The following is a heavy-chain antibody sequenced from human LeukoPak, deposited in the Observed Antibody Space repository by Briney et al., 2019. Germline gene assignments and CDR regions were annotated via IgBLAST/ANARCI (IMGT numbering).Heavy chain of an antibody. CDR3: AKDQVWIVVGSFDY. CDR1: GFTFSTYA. J-gene: IGHJ4*02. V-gene: IGHV3-23*01. CDR2: ISGSGGST. D-gene: IGHD3-22*01. Sequence: GGPRRPSLAAPGFTFSTYAMSGARQVQGKGLEGVPVISGSGGSTYYADSVKGRFTISRDNSKNTLYLQMTSLRAEDTAVYYCAKDQVWIVVGSFDYWGQGTLVTVSS.